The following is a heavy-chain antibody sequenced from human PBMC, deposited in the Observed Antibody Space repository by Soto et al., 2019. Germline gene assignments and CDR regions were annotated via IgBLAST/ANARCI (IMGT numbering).Heavy chain of an antibody. CDR2: IRSKAYGGTT. Sequence: GSLRLSCTASGFTFGDYAMSWVRQAPGKGLEWVGFIRSKAYGGTTEYAASVKGRFTISRDDSKSIAYLQMNSLKTEDTAVYYCTRDQDIVVVPAIMAYYYYGMDVWGQGTTVTVSS. J-gene: IGHJ6*02. CDR1: GFTFGDYA. V-gene: IGHV3-49*04. D-gene: IGHD2-2*01. CDR3: TRDQDIVVVPAIMAYYYYGMDV.